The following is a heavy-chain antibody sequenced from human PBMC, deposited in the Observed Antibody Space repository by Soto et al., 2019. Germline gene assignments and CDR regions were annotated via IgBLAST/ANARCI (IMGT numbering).Heavy chain of an antibody. J-gene: IGHJ6*03. CDR2: INHSGST. CDR1: GGSFSGYY. Sequence: QVQLQQWGAGLLKPSETLSLTCAVYGGSFSGYYWSWIRQPPGKGLEWIGEINHSGSTNYNPSLKSRVTISVDTSKNQFSLKLSSVTAADTAVYYCARIVAGTALSFGVYYYYYMDVWGKGTTVTVSS. D-gene: IGHD3-16*01. CDR3: ARIVAGTALSFGVYYYYYMDV. V-gene: IGHV4-34*01.